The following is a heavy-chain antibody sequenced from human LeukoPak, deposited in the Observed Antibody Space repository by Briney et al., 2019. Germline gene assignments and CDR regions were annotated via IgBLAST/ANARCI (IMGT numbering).Heavy chain of an antibody. V-gene: IGHV3-7*01. D-gene: IGHD1-26*01. J-gene: IGHJ4*02. CDR3: AREGREGSGMDV. Sequence: PGGSLRLSCAASGFTFSSYWMTWVRQAPGKGLEWVANIKQGGSEKHYVDSVKGRFTISRDDAKNSLYLQMNSLRAEDTAVYYCAREGREGSGMDVWGQGTLVTVSS. CDR2: IKQGGSEK. CDR1: GFTFSSYW.